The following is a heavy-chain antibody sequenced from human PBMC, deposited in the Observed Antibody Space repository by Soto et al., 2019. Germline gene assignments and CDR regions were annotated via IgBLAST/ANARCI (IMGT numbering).Heavy chain of an antibody. CDR1: GGSFSGSY. CDR3: AREHYYGSGRYPGS. J-gene: IGHJ5*02. CDR2: INHSGST. Sequence: QVQLQQWGAGLLKPSETLSLTCAVYGGSFSGSYWCWIRQPPGKGLEWIGEINHSGSTNYNPSLKSRVTMSVDTSKNQFSLELSSVTAADTAVYYWAREHYYGSGRYPGSWGQGTLVTVSS. D-gene: IGHD3-10*01. V-gene: IGHV4-34*01.